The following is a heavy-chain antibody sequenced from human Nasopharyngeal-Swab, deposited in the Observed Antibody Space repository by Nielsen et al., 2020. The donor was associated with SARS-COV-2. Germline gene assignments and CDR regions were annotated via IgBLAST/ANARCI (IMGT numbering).Heavy chain of an antibody. CDR3: GRDLGGYGGS. V-gene: IGHV3-74*01. J-gene: IGHJ5*02. CDR1: GFTLSSYS. D-gene: IGHD5-12*01. Sequence: GESLKISCAASGFTLSSYSMNWVRQVPGEGLVWVSRIDTDGSVTNYADSVQGRFTISRDNAKNSLYLQMNSLRAEDTAIYYCGRDLGGYGGSWGQGALVIVSS. CDR2: IDTDGSVT.